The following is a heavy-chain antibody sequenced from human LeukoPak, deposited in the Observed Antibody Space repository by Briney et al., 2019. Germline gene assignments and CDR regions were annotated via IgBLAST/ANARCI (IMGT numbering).Heavy chain of an antibody. J-gene: IGHJ4*02. D-gene: IGHD2-15*01. CDR2: ISAYNGNT. Sequence: ASVKVSCKASGYTFTSYGISWVRQAPGQGLEWMGWISAYNGNTNYAQKLQGRVTMTTDTSTSTAYMELRSLRSDDTAVYYCARSDRSGGSCYDLDYWGQGTLVTVSS. CDR1: GYTFTSYG. CDR3: ARSDRSGGSCYDLDY. V-gene: IGHV1-18*01.